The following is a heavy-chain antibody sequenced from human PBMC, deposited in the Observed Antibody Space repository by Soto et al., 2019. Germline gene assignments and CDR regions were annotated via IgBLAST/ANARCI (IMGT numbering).Heavy chain of an antibody. CDR3: ITPGSAGHSYY. Sequence: QVHLVESGGGVVQAGGSLRLSCAVSGIFFSSYGMHWVRQAPGKGLEWVALISHDGSSSFYADSVRGRFTISRDNSRETVFLLMRGLRTDHTALYYCITPGSAGHSYYWGQGTLVTVSS. CDR2: ISHDGSSS. J-gene: IGHJ4*02. V-gene: IGHV3-30*03. CDR1: GIFFSSYG. D-gene: IGHD2-15*01.